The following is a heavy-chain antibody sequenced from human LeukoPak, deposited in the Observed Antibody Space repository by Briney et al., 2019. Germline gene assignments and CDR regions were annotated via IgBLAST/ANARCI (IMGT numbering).Heavy chain of an antibody. CDR3: ARDGGNNWFDP. Sequence: GGSLRLSCKASGYTFTSYAMHWVRQAPGQRLEWMGWINAGNGNTKYSQKFQGRVTITRDASASTAYMELSSLRSEDTAVYYCARDGGNNWFDPWGQGTLVTVSS. CDR1: GYTFTSYA. CDR2: INAGNGNT. J-gene: IGHJ5*02. D-gene: IGHD3-3*01. V-gene: IGHV1-3*01.